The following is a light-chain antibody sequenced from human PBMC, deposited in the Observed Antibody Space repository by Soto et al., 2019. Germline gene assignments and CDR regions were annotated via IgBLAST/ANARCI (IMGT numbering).Light chain of an antibody. V-gene: IGLV2-8*01. CDR2: EVN. CDR1: SSDVGGYNY. CDR3: SSYAGSNNFVV. J-gene: IGLJ2*01. Sequence: QSALTQPPSASGSPGQSVTISCTGTSSDVGGYNYVSWYQQHPGKAPKLMIYEVNKRPSGVPDRFSGSKSGNMASLTVSGLQAEDEADYYCSSYAGSNNFVVFGGGTKLTVL.